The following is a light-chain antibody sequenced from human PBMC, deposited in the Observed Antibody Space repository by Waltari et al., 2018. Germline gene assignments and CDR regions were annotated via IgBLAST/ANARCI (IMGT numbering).Light chain of an antibody. CDR1: SSDVGGYNY. CDR3: CSYAGSFVV. CDR2: DVS. Sequence: QSALTQPRSVSGSPGQSVTISCTGTSSDVGGYNYVSWYQQHPGNAPKLMIYDVSKRPSGVPVRFSGSKSGNTASLTIAGLQAEDEADYYCCSYAGSFVVFGGGTKLTVL. J-gene: IGLJ2*01. V-gene: IGLV2-11*01.